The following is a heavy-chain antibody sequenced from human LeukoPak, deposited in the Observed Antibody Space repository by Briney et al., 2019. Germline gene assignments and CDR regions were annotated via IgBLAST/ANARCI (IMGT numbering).Heavy chain of an antibody. Sequence: SETLSLTCTVSGGSISRYYWSWIRQPPGKGLEWIGYIYNSGSSNHNPSLKTRVTISLDTSRNQVSLKLRSVTAADTAVYCCARVPGFLSGDYTDYFYMDVWGKGTTVTVSS. CDR3: ARVPGFLSGDYTDYFYMDV. CDR1: GGSISRYY. J-gene: IGHJ6*03. V-gene: IGHV4-59*01. D-gene: IGHD4-17*01. CDR2: IYNSGSS.